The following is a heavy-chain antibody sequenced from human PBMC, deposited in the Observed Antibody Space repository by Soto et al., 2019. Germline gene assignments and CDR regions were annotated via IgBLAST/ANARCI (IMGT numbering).Heavy chain of an antibody. CDR2: IFHGGST. V-gene: IGHV4-34*12. J-gene: IGHJ4*02. Sequence: NPSETLSLTCAVYDTSFSGYYWSWIRQPPGKGLEWIGEIFHGGSTDYSPSLKSRVTISVDTSKNQFSLELSSVTAADTAVYYCARPHYDSNTFYSFFDYWGQGTTVTVSS. CDR3: ARPHYDSNTFYSFFDY. CDR1: DTSFSGYY. D-gene: IGHD3-22*01.